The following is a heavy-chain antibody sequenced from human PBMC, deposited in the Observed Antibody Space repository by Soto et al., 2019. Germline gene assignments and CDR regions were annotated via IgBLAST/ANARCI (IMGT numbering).Heavy chain of an antibody. D-gene: IGHD1-20*01. V-gene: IGHV4-4*07. CDR3: ARESGDNCWYEAH. J-gene: IGHJ4*02. CDR2: IYASGNI. Sequence: PSESLSLTCPVSGGSISGYSWSWIRQSGGKGLEWIGRIYASGNIHFNPSLKSRVTMSVDTSKNQFSLNLMSVTAADTAVYYCARESGDNCWYEAHWGQGTQVTVSS. CDR1: GGSISGYS.